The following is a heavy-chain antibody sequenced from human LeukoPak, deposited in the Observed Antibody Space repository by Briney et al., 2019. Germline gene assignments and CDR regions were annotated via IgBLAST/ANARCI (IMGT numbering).Heavy chain of an antibody. V-gene: IGHV1-24*01. CDR3: ATDPDPIAAAGTRGDL. J-gene: IGHJ5*02. CDR2: FDPEDGET. Sequence: ASVKVSCKVSGYTLTELSMHWVRQAPGKGLEWMGGFDPEDGETIYAQKFQGRVTMTEDTSTDTAYMELSSLRSEDTAVYYCATDPDPIAAAGTRGDLWGQGTLVTVSS. D-gene: IGHD6-13*01. CDR1: GYTLTELS.